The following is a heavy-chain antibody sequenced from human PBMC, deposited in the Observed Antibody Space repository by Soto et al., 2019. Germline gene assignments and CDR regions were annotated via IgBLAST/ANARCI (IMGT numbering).Heavy chain of an antibody. Sequence: PGGSLRLSCAASGFTFSSYGMHWVRQAPGKGLEWVAVISYDGSNKYYADSVKGRFTISRDNSKNTLYLQMNSLRAEDTAVYYCAKDLRRKTRLIAAAGAARELVAEYFDYWGQGTLVTVSS. J-gene: IGHJ4*02. CDR3: AKDLRRKTRLIAAAGAARELVAEYFDY. CDR1: GFTFSSYG. V-gene: IGHV3-30*18. CDR2: ISYDGSNK. D-gene: IGHD6-13*01.